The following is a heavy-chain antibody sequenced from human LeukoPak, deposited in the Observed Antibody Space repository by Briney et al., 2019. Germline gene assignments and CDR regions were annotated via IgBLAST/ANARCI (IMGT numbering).Heavy chain of an antibody. J-gene: IGHJ4*02. CDR2: INSDGSFT. CDR3: ARETMYCSGGSCYYYFDY. CDR1: GFTFSTYW. Sequence: GGPLRLSCAASGFTFSTYWMHWVRQAPGKGLVWVSRINSDGSFTSYADSVKGRFTISRDNAKNTLYLQMNSLRAEDTAVYYCARETMYCSGGSCYYYFDYWGQGTLVTVSS. D-gene: IGHD2-15*01. V-gene: IGHV3-74*01.